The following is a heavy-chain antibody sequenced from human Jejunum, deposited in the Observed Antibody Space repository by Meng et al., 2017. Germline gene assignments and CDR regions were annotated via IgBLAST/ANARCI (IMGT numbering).Heavy chain of an antibody. CDR1: DVSSTFYD. J-gene: IGHJ6*02. CDR3: ARPLGAVRIVLRMHYYFGLDD. Sequence: GGSLRLSCAASDVSSTFYDMHWVRQAPGKGLEWVAVIWSDGTTKYYGDSVKGRFTISRDNSKNTIYLQMNSLRADDTAVYYCARPLGAVRIVLRMHYYFGLDDWGQGNTVTGSS. V-gene: IGHV3-33*01. CDR2: IWSDGTTK. D-gene: IGHD3-16*01.